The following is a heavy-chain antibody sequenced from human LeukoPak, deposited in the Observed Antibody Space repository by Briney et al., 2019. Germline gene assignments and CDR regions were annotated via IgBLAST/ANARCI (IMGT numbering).Heavy chain of an antibody. CDR2: IIPILGIA. Sequence: ASVKVSCKASGGTFSSYAISWVRQAPGQGLEWMGRIIPILGIANYAQKFQGRVTITADKSTSTAYMELSSPRSEDTAVYYCARASGGSATTYTLDYWGQGTLVTVSS. V-gene: IGHV1-69*04. J-gene: IGHJ4*02. CDR1: GGTFSSYA. D-gene: IGHD2-15*01. CDR3: ARASGGSATTYTLDY.